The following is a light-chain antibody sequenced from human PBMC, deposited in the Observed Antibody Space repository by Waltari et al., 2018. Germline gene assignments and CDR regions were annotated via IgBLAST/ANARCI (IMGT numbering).Light chain of an antibody. CDR3: QQYNRYSS. CDR1: QSISYS. Sequence: DIQMAQSPSTLSASVGDRVTITCRASQSISYSLAWYQQKPGKVPKLLIYKSSTLEGGVPSRFSGSGSGTEFTLTITSLQPDDFATYYCQQYNRYSSFGQGTRLEI. CDR2: KSS. V-gene: IGKV1-5*03. J-gene: IGKJ5*01.